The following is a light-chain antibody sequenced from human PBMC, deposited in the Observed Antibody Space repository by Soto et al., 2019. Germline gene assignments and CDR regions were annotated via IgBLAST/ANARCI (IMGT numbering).Light chain of an antibody. CDR1: SSDVGGYNY. V-gene: IGLV2-14*01. J-gene: IGLJ1*01. Sequence: QSVLTQPASVSGSPGQSITISCTGTSSDVGGYNYVSWYQQHPGKAPKLMIYDVSDRPSGGSNRFSGSKSGNTSSLTSSGLQADDEADYYCSSYTSSSTLFVFGTGTKLTAL. CDR2: DVS. CDR3: SSYTSSSTLFV.